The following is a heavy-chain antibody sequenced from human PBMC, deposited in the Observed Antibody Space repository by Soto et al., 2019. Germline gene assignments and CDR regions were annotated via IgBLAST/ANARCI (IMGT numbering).Heavy chain of an antibody. CDR1: GGSISSYY. CDR3: ARGGNRGYSYGDFDY. V-gene: IGHV4-59*06. J-gene: IGHJ4*02. Sequence: PSETLSLTCTVSGGSISSYYWSWIRQPPGKGLEWIGYIYYSGSTYYNPSLKSRVTISVDTSKNQFSLKLSSVTAADTAVYYCARGGNRGYSYGDFDYWGQGTLVTVSS. D-gene: IGHD5-18*01. CDR2: IYYSGST.